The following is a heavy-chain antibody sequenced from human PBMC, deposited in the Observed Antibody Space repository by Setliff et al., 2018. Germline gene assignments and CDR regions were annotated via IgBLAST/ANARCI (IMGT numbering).Heavy chain of an antibody. V-gene: IGHV1-2*02. Sequence: ASVKVSCKASGYAFFGYFMDWVRQAPGRGPEWMGWINPDNGGTHYAEKFQGRVTMTRDTSISTACMELSSLRSDDTAIYYCATAVWEFLYWGQGALVTVSS. D-gene: IGHD1-26*01. CDR1: GYAFFGYF. J-gene: IGHJ4*02. CDR3: ATAVWEFLY. CDR2: INPDNGGT.